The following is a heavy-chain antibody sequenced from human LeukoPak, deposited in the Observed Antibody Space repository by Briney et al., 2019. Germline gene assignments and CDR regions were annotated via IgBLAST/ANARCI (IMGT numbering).Heavy chain of an antibody. D-gene: IGHD3-22*01. Sequence: PGGSLRLSCAASGFTFSSFEMNWVRQAPGKGLEWVSYISSSGSTIYYADSVKGRFTISRDNAKNSLYLQMNSLRAEDTAVYYCARDATYYYDSSVYYPPEYFQHWGQGTLVTVSS. CDR2: ISSSGSTI. CDR1: GFTFSSFE. CDR3: ARDATYYYDSSVYYPPEYFQH. J-gene: IGHJ1*01. V-gene: IGHV3-48*03.